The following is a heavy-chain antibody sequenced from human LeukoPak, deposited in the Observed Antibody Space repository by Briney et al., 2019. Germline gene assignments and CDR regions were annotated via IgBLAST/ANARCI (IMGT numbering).Heavy chain of an antibody. CDR2: IYTSGTA. J-gene: IGHJ4*02. CDR3: ARAPKSGSGWSQVDN. Sequence: SETLSLTCTVSGGSISSYYWSWIRQPAGKGLEWIGRIYTSGTANYNPSLKSRVTLSVDTSKNQFSLKLSSVTAADTAVYYCARAPKSGSGWSQVDNWGQGTLVTVSS. D-gene: IGHD6-19*01. CDR1: GGSISSYY. V-gene: IGHV4-4*07.